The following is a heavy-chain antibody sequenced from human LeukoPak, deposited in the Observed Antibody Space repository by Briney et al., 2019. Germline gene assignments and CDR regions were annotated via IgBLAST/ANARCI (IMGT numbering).Heavy chain of an antibody. CDR3: ARDKMGATFDY. Sequence: GGSLRLSCAASGFTFSSYAMHWVRQAPGKGLEWVAVISHDGSNKYYADSVKGRFTISRDNSKNTLYLQMNSLRAEDTAVYYCARDKMGATFDYWGQGTLVTVSS. D-gene: IGHD1-26*01. V-gene: IGHV3-30-3*01. CDR2: ISHDGSNK. J-gene: IGHJ4*02. CDR1: GFTFSSYA.